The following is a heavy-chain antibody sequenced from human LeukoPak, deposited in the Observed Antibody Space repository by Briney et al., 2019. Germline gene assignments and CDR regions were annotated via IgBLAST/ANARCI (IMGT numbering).Heavy chain of an antibody. Sequence: LSLTCAVYGGSFSGYYWSWIRQPPGKGLEWVSYISSSGSTIYYADSVKGRFTISRDNAKNSLYLRMNSLRAEDTAVYYCARDNRAYGSGSLIRWGQGTLVTVSS. J-gene: IGHJ4*02. D-gene: IGHD3-10*01. V-gene: IGHV3-11*04. CDR3: ARDNRAYGSGSLIR. CDR2: ISSSGSTI. CDR1: GGSFSGYY.